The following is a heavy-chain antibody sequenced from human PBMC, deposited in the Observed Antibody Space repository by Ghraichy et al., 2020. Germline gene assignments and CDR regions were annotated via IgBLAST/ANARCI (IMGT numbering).Heavy chain of an antibody. D-gene: IGHD3-22*01. Sequence: GGSLRLSCAASGFTFSNAWMSWVRQAPGKGLEWVGRIKSKTEGGTTDYAAPVKGRFTILRDDSKNTLYLQMNSLKTEDTAVYYCTPDPYYYDSSGYSEDAFDIWGQGTMVTVSS. CDR2: IKSKTEGGTT. V-gene: IGHV3-15*01. J-gene: IGHJ3*02. CDR3: TPDPYYYDSSGYSEDAFDI. CDR1: GFTFSNAW.